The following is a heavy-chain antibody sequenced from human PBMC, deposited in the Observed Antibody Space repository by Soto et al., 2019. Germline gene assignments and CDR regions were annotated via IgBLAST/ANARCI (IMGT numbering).Heavy chain of an antibody. CDR1: GFTFSSYA. D-gene: IGHD3-9*01. V-gene: IGHV3-23*01. Sequence: EVQLLESGGGLVQPGGSLRLSCAASGFTFSSYAMSWVRQAPGKGLEWVSAISGSGGSTYYADSVKGRFTISRDNSKNTLYLQMNSLKTEDTAVYYCTTDTLILTGWYYMDVWGKGTTVTVSS. CDR3: TTDTLILTGWYYMDV. CDR2: ISGSGGST. J-gene: IGHJ6*03.